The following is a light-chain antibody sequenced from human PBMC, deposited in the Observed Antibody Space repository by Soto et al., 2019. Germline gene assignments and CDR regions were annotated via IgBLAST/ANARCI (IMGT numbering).Light chain of an antibody. CDR2: MND. Sequence: QSVLTQPPSASETPGQRVTMSCSGSTSNIGRNFVYWYQQVPGTAPKLLIYMNDQRPSGVPDRFSGSKSGTTASLAISGLRSEDVADYYCAAWDASVSSHVFGTGTKVT. V-gene: IGLV1-47*01. J-gene: IGLJ1*01. CDR3: AAWDASVSSHV. CDR1: TSNIGRNF.